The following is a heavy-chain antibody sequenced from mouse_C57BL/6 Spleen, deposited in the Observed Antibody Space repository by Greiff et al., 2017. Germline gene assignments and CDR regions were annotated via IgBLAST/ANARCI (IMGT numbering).Heavy chain of an antibody. V-gene: IGHV1-18*01. CDR2: INPNNGGT. J-gene: IGHJ1*03. D-gene: IGHD1-1*01. CDR3: ARSHYYGSRQRYFDV. Sequence: EVQLQQSGPELVKPGASVKIPCKASGYTFTDYNMDWVKQSHGKSLEWIGDINPNNGGTIYNQKFKGKATLTVDKSSSTAYMELRSLTSEDTAVYYCARSHYYGSRQRYFDVWGTGTTVTVSS. CDR1: GYTFTDYN.